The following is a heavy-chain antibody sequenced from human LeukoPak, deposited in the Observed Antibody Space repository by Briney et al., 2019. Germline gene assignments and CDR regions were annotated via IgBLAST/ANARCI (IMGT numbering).Heavy chain of an antibody. CDR1: GFPFSSYW. CDR3: ASLMARGVIWIDY. Sequence: GGSLRLSCVASGFPFSSYWMTWVRQAPGKGLEWVANIKQDGSKKSYVDSVKGRFTISRDNAKNSLYLQMNSLRVEDTAVYYCASLMARGVIWIDYWGQGTLVTVSS. CDR2: IKQDGSKK. D-gene: IGHD3-10*01. V-gene: IGHV3-7*03. J-gene: IGHJ4*02.